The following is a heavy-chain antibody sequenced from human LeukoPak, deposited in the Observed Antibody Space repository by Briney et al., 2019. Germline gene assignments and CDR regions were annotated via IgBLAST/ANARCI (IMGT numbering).Heavy chain of an antibody. CDR3: ARSYDYVWGNYRYDFDY. J-gene: IGHJ4*02. V-gene: IGHV3-21*01. CDR2: ISSSSSYI. Sequence: PGGSLRLSCAASGFTFSTYTMHWVRQAPGKGLEWVSSISSSSSYIYYTDSVKGRFTVSRDNAKNSLYLQMNSLRAEHTAVYYCARSYDYVWGNYRYDFDYWGQGTLVTVSS. CDR1: GFTFSTYT. D-gene: IGHD3-16*02.